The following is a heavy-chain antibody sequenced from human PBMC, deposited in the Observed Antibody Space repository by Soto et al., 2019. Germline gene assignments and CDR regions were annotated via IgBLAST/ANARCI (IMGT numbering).Heavy chain of an antibody. Sequence: SETLSLTCTVSGGSISSSSYYWGWIRQPPGKGLEWIGSIYYSGSTYYNPSLKSRVTISVDTSKNQFSLKLSSVTAADTAVYYCAAYCSSTSCYRWFDPWGQGTLVTVSS. D-gene: IGHD2-2*02. V-gene: IGHV4-39*01. J-gene: IGHJ5*02. CDR3: AAYCSSTSCYRWFDP. CDR1: GGSISSSSYY. CDR2: IYYSGST.